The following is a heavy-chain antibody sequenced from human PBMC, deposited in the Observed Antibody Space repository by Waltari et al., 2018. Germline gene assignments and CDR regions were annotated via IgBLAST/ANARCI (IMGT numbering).Heavy chain of an antibody. V-gene: IGHV1-2*02. Sequence: QVQLVQFGAEVKKPGASVKVSCKASGYTFTGYYMHWVRQVPGQGLEWMGWINPDSGGTNYAQKFQGRVTMTRDTSISTAYMELSRLRSDDTAVYYCARAGMATTPGAFDIWGQGTMVTVSS. CDR3: ARAGMATTPGAFDI. CDR2: INPDSGGT. D-gene: IGHD5-12*01. J-gene: IGHJ3*02. CDR1: GYTFTGYY.